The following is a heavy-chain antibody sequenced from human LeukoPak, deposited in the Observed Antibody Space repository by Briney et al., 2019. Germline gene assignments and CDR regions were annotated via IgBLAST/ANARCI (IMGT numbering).Heavy chain of an antibody. V-gene: IGHV4-4*07. J-gene: IGHJ4*02. Sequence: SETLSLTCTVSGGSISSYYWSWIRQPAGKGLEWIGRIYSSGSTNYNPSLKSRVTMSVDTSKNQFSLKLSSVTAADTAVYYCARAPEDQYYYDSSGVDYWGQGTLVTVSS. D-gene: IGHD3-22*01. CDR3: ARAPEDQYYYDSSGVDY. CDR1: GGSISSYY. CDR2: IYSSGST.